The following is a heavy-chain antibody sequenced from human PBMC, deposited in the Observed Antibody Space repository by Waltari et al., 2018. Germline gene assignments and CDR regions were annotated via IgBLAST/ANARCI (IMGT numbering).Heavy chain of an antibody. J-gene: IGHJ6*02. CDR1: GFTFSSYS. V-gene: IGHV3-21*01. CDR2: ISSSSSYR. CDR3: ARDLPETPAPYYYYGMDV. Sequence: EVQLVESGGGLVKPGGSLRLSCAASGFTFSSYSMNWVRQAPGKGLEWVSSISSSSSYRYYADSGKGRFTISRDNAKNSLYLQMNSLRAEDTAVYYCARDLPETPAPYYYYGMDVWGQGTTVTVSS.